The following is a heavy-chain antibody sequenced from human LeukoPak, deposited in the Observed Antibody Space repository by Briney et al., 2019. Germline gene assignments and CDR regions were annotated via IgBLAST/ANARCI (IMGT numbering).Heavy chain of an antibody. D-gene: IGHD6-19*01. CDR2: ISYDGSNK. CDR3: AREGGAVAGLDY. CDR1: GFTFSSYA. Sequence: GGSLRLSCAASGFTFSSYAMHWVRQAPGKGLEWVAVISYDGSNKCYADSVKGRFTISRDNSKNTLYLQMNSLRAEDTAVYYCAREGGAVAGLDYWGQGTLVTVSS. V-gene: IGHV3-30*04. J-gene: IGHJ4*02.